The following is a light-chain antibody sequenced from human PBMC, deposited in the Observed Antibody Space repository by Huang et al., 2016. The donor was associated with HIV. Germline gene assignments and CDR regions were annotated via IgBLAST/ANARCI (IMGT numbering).Light chain of an antibody. J-gene: IGKJ4*01. CDR1: HSVRRD. CDR2: DAS. Sequence: EIVLTQSPATLSLSPGESATLSCRATHSVRRDLAWYQQKPGQAPRLLSYDASNRATGIPARFSGSGSGTDFTLTISSLEPEDFAVYYCQQRSTWPPGLTFGGGTKVEIK. V-gene: IGKV3-11*01. CDR3: QQRSTWPPGLT.